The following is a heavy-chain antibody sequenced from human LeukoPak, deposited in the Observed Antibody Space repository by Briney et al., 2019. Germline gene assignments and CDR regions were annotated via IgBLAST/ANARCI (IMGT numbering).Heavy chain of an antibody. CDR3: VKTATFPYYFDY. V-gene: IGHV3-64D*06. CDR2: ISSNGGST. CDR1: GFTFSSYA. J-gene: IGHJ4*02. D-gene: IGHD3-16*01. Sequence: GGSLRLSCSASGFTFSSYARHGAGQAPGKGVEYVSAISSNGGSTYYADSVKGRFTISRDNSTNTLYLQMSSLRAEDTAVYYCVKTATFPYYFDYWGQGTLVTVSS.